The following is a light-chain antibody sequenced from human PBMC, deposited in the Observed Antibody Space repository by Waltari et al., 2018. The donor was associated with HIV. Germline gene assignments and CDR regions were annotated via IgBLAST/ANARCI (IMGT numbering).Light chain of an antibody. V-gene: IGLV1-47*01. Sequence: SVLTQPPSASGTPGQRVTISCSGSTSNIGSNYVFWYQHLPGTAPKLRIHRNDQRPSWVPDRFAASTCGTSASLAISGLRSEDEADYYCVAWDDSLRGVLFGGGTKVAVL. J-gene: IGLJ2*01. CDR3: VAWDDSLRGVL. CDR2: RND. CDR1: TSNIGSNY.